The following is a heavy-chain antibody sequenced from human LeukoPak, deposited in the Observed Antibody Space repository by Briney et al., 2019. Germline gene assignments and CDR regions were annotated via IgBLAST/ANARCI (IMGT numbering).Heavy chain of an antibody. CDR1: GFTFSSYG. D-gene: IGHD3-22*01. Sequence: GGSLRLSCAASGFTFSSYGMHWVRQAPGKGLEWVAVISYDGSNKYYADSVKGRFTIFRDNSKNTLYLQMNSLRAEDTAVYYCAKDRGVIVVVIDAFDIWGQGTMVTVSS. CDR2: ISYDGSNK. CDR3: AKDRGVIVVVIDAFDI. J-gene: IGHJ3*02. V-gene: IGHV3-30*18.